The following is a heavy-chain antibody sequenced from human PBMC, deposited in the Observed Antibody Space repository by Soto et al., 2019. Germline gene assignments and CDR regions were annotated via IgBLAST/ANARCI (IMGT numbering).Heavy chain of an antibody. CDR2: IYCDDDK. CDR3: AHRVLRPVFGLVTTTAIYFDF. D-gene: IGHD3-3*01. CDR1: GFSLTTSGVG. Sequence: QITLNESGPSVVRPTETLTLTCRFSGFSLTTSGVGVGWVRQSPGKAPEWLALIYCDDDKRYSESLKSRLTITKDTSKNQVVLTVANLDPTDTATYSCAHRVLRPVFGLVTTTAIYFDFWGQGTPVAVSS. V-gene: IGHV2-5*02. J-gene: IGHJ4*02.